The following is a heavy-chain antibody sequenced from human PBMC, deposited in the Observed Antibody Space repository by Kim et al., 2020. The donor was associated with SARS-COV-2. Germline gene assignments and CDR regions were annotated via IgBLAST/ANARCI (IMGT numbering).Heavy chain of an antibody. CDR1: GFTFSSYA. V-gene: IGHV3-23*01. J-gene: IGHJ4*02. CDR3: AKDLRWGSHYFDY. D-gene: IGHD1-26*01. Sequence: GGSLRLSCAASGFTFSSYAMSWVRQAPGKGLEWVAAICCSGGSTYYADSVKGRFTISRDNSKNTLYLQMNSLRAEDTAVYYCAKDLRWGSHYFDYWGQGTLVTVSS. CDR2: ICCSGGST.